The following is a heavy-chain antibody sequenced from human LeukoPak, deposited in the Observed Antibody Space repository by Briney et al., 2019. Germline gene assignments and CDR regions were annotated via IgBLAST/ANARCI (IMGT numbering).Heavy chain of an antibody. V-gene: IGHV1-18*01. CDR2: ISAYNGNT. D-gene: IGHD6-13*01. Sequence: ASVNVSCKASGYTFTSYGISWVRQAPGQGLEWMGWISAYNGNTNYAQKLQGRVTMTTDTSTSTAYMELRSLRSDDTAVYYCAREVAAVESYYGMDVWGQGTTVTVSS. CDR1: GYTFTSYG. CDR3: AREVAAVESYYGMDV. J-gene: IGHJ6*02.